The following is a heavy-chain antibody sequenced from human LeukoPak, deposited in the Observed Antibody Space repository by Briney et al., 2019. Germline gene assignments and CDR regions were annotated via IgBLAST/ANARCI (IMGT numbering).Heavy chain of an antibody. CDR3: ASSYYDFWSGYCKFDY. CDR2: IYYSGST. V-gene: IGHV4-39*01. CDR1: GGSISSSSYY. D-gene: IGHD3-3*01. J-gene: IGHJ4*02. Sequence: PSETLSLTXTVPGGSISSSSYYWGWIRQPPGKGLEWIGSIYYSGSTYYNPSLKSRVTISVDTSKNQFSLKLSSVTAADTAVYYCASSYYDFWSGYCKFDYWGQGTLVTVSS.